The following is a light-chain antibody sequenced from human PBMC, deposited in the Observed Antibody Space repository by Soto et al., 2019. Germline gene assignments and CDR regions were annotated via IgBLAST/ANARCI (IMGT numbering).Light chain of an antibody. CDR1: QSVSNSY. CDR3: QQYGTTRIT. V-gene: IGKV3-20*01. Sequence: EIVLTHSPGTLSLSPGERATLSCSASQSVSNSYLAWYQQKPGQAPRLIMYGASNRATGIPDRFSGSGSETDFTLTISRLEPEDVAVYYCQQYGTTRITLGQGTRLEI. J-gene: IGKJ5*01. CDR2: GAS.